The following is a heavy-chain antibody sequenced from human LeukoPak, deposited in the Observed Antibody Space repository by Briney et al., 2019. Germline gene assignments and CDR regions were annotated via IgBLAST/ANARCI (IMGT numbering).Heavy chain of an antibody. CDR2: IYHSGST. CDR1: GFTFSSYAM. Sequence: GSLRLSCAASGFTFSSYAMSWVRQPPGKGLEWIGEIYHSGSTNYNPSLKSRVTISVDKSKNQFSLKLSSVTAADTAVYYCATDLGALYYDSSPAGYWGQGTLVTVSS. D-gene: IGHD3-22*01. V-gene: IGHV4-4*02. J-gene: IGHJ4*02. CDR3: ATDLGALYYDSSPAGY.